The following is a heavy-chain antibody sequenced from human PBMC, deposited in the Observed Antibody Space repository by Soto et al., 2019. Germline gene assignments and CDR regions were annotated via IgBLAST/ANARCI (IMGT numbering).Heavy chain of an antibody. CDR3: ARVYTVTPNYYYHYYGMDV. Sequence: PGGSLRLSCAASGFTFSSYAMHWVRQAPGKGLEWVAVISYDGSNKYYADSVKGRFTISRDNSKNTLYLQMNSLRAEDTAVYYCARVYTVTPNYYYHYYGMDVWGQGTTVTVSS. J-gene: IGHJ6*02. CDR1: GFTFSSYA. V-gene: IGHV3-30-3*01. CDR2: ISYDGSNK. D-gene: IGHD4-17*01.